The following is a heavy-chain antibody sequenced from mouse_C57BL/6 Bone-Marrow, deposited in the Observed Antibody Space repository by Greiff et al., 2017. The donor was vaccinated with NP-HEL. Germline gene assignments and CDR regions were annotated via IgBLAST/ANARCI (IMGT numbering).Heavy chain of an antibody. J-gene: IGHJ3*01. CDR2: IYPGSGNT. Sequence: VQLQQSGAELVRPGASVKLSCTASGYTFTDYYINWVKQRPGQGLEWIARIYPGSGNTYYNEKFKGKATLTAEKSSSTAYMQLSSLTSEDSAVYFCASLYDYVFAYWGQGTLVTVSA. D-gene: IGHD2-4*01. CDR3: ASLYDYVFAY. V-gene: IGHV1-76*01. CDR1: GYTFTDYY.